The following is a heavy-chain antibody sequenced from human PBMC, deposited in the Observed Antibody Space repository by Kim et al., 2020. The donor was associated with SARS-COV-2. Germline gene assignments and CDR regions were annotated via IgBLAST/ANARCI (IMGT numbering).Heavy chain of an antibody. CDR2: INHSGST. CDR3: ARRGMIRESGIDY. Sequence: SETLSLTCAVYVGSFSGYYWTWIRQSPGKGLEWIGEINHSGSTNYDPSLKSRVTISVDRSKNQFSLQLNSVTAADTAVYYCARRGMIRESGIDYWGQGTLVTVSS. V-gene: IGHV4-34*01. J-gene: IGHJ4*02. CDR1: VGSFSGYY. D-gene: IGHD3-10*01.